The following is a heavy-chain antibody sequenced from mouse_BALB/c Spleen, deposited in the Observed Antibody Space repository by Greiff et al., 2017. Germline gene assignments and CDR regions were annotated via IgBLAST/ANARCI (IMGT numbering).Heavy chain of an antibody. CDR2: IWGDGST. J-gene: IGHJ4*01. CDR3: ARDGLQLELRRYYAMDY. D-gene: IGHD3-1*01. Sequence: VQLVESGPGLVAPSQSLSITCTVSGFSLTGYGVNWVRQPPGKGLEWLGMIWGDGSTDYNSALKSRLSISKDNSKSQVFLKMNSLQTDDTARYYCARDGLQLELRRYYAMDYWGQGTSVTVSS. V-gene: IGHV2-6-7*01. CDR1: GFSLTGYG.